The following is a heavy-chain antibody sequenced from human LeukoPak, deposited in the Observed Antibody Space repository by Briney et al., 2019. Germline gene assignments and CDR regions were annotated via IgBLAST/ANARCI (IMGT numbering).Heavy chain of an antibody. V-gene: IGHV3-30*03. CDR1: GFTFSDYG. CDR2: ISYDGSNK. CDR3: GAEYYYDSSGQLDY. D-gene: IGHD3-22*01. Sequence: QPGRSLRLSCAASGFTFSDYGMHWVRQAPGKGLEWVAVISYDGSNKYYADSVKGRFTISRDNSKNTLYLQMNSLRAEDTAVYYCGAEYYYDSSGQLDYWGQGTLVTVSS. J-gene: IGHJ4*02.